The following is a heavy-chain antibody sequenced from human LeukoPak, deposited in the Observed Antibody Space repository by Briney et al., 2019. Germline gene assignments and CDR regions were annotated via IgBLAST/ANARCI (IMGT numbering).Heavy chain of an antibody. V-gene: IGHV3-21*01. J-gene: IGHJ4*02. Sequence: GGSLRLSCAASGFTFSNYGMHWVRQAPGKGLEWVSSISSSSSYIYYADSVKGRFTISRDNAKNSLYLQMNSLRAEDTAVYYCARDFFGRYYYDSSGYYACDYWGQGTLVTVSS. CDR2: ISSSSSYI. D-gene: IGHD3-22*01. CDR3: ARDFFGRYYYDSSGYYACDY. CDR1: GFTFSNYG.